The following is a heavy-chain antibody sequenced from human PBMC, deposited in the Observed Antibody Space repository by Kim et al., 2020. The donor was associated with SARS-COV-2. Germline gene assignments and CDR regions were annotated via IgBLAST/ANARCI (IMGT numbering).Heavy chain of an antibody. CDR2: IWYDGSGK. CDR3: AREDYGGNPDYFYGMDV. CDR1: GFVFSSYG. J-gene: IGHJ6*02. D-gene: IGHD4-17*01. Sequence: GGSLRLSCAASGFVFSSYGMHWVRQAPGKGLEWVAVIWYDGSGKCYSDSVKGRFTISRDNSKNTLFLEMNSLRVEDTAIYYCAREDYGGNPDYFYGMDVWGQGPTVTVSS. V-gene: IGHV3-33*01.